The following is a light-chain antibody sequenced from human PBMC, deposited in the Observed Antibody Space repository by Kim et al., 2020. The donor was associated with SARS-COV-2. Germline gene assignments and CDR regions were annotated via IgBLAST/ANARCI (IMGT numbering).Light chain of an antibody. J-gene: IGKJ1*01. CDR1: ETVSSNY. V-gene: IGKV3-20*01. CDR3: HQYGNSRM. CDR2: GAC. Sequence: EIVLTQSPGTLSLSPGERATLSCRASETVSSNYLAWYQQKPGQAPRLLIYGACSRATGIPDRFSGSGSETDFTLTIDRLEPEDFAVYYCHQYGNSRMFGQGTKVDIK.